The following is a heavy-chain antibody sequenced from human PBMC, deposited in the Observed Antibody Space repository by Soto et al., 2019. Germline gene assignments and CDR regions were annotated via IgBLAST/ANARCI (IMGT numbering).Heavy chain of an antibody. V-gene: IGHV3-30*18. CDR2: ISYDGSNK. J-gene: IGHJ3*02. D-gene: IGHD6-6*01. CDR3: AKLVEMATRDAFDI. Sequence: GGSLRLSCAASGFTFSSYGMHWVRQAPGKGLEWVAVISYDGSNKNYADSVKGRFTISRDNSKNTLYLQMNSLRAEDTAVYYCAKLVEMATRDAFDIWGQGTMVTVSS. CDR1: GFTFSSYG.